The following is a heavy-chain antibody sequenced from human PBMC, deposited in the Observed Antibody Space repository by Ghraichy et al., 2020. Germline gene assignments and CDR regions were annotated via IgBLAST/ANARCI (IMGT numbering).Heavy chain of an antibody. CDR3: ARDRGSSHFDY. CDR1: GFTVSNNY. V-gene: IGHV3-66*01. J-gene: IGHJ4*02. D-gene: IGHD6-6*01. CDR2: IYTGGST. Sequence: SCAASGFTVSNNYMSWVRQAPGKGLEWVSVIYTGGSTYYADSVKGRFTVSRDNSKNTLYLQMNSLRAEDTAVYYCARDRGSSHFDYWGQGTLVTVSS.